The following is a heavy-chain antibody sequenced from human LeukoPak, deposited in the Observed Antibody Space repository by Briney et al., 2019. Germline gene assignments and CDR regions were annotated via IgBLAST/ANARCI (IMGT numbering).Heavy chain of an antibody. CDR1: GXTFSRYW. J-gene: IGHJ6*02. CDR3: ASYLTSIPSGMDV. V-gene: IGHV3-74*01. CDR2: ISTDGSST. Sequence: GGSLRLSCAASGXTFSRYWVHWLRQAPGKGLVWVSRISTDGSSTSYADSVKGRFTISRDNGKNTLYLQMNSLRAEDTAVYYCASYLTSIPSGMDVWGQGTTVTVSS. D-gene: IGHD2/OR15-2a*01.